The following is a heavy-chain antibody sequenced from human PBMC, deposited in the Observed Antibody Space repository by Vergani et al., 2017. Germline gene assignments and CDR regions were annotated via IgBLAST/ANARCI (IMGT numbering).Heavy chain of an antibody. Sequence: QVQLVQSGAEVKKPGSSVKVSCKASGGTFSSYTISWVRQAPGQGLEWMGRIIPILGIANYAQKFQGRVTITADKSTSTAYMELSSLRSEDTAVYYCARVAGYSGYDLGFDYWGQGTLVTVSS. CDR1: GGTFSSYT. J-gene: IGHJ4*02. D-gene: IGHD5-12*01. CDR2: IIPILGIA. CDR3: ARVAGYSGYDLGFDY. V-gene: IGHV1-69*02.